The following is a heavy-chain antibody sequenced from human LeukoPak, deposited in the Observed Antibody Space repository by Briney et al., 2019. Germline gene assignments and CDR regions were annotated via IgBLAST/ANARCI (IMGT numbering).Heavy chain of an antibody. CDR3: ARVPVAGYVGD. CDR1: GGSIGSSSYS. J-gene: IGHJ4*02. D-gene: IGHD6-19*01. V-gene: IGHV4-39*07. CDR2: IYYSGST. Sequence: PSETLSLTCTVPGGSIGSSSYSWGWIRQPPGKGLEWIERIYYSGSTYYYPSLKSRVTISVDTSKNQFSLKLSSVAAADTAVYYCARVPVAGYVGDWGQGTLVTVSS.